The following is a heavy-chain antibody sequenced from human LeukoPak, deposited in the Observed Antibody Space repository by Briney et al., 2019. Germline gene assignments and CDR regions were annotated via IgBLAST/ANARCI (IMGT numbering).Heavy chain of an antibody. J-gene: IGHJ6*02. V-gene: IGHV3-7*01. Sequence: GGFLRLSCAASGFTFSNYWMNWVRQAPGKGLEWVANINPDGSEKYNVDSVRGRFTISRDNAENSLFLQMNSLRAEDTAVYYCARGPDIVVVPGYYYYYGMDVWGQGTTVTVSS. CDR3: ARGPDIVVVPGYYYYYGMDV. CDR1: GFTFSNYW. D-gene: IGHD2-2*01. CDR2: INPDGSEK.